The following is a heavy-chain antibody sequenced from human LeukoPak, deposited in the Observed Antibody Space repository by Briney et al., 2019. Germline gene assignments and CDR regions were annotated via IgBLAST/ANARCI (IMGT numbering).Heavy chain of an antibody. CDR3: ARVLYSSSWYPDYYFDY. V-gene: IGHV4-59*01. D-gene: IGHD6-13*01. Sequence: SETLSLTCTVSGGSISSYYWSWIRQPPGKGLEWIGYIYYSGSTNYNPSLKSRVTISVDTSKNQFSLKLSSVTAAGTAVYYCARVLYSSSWYPDYYFDYWGQGTLVTVSS. J-gene: IGHJ4*02. CDR1: GGSISSYY. CDR2: IYYSGST.